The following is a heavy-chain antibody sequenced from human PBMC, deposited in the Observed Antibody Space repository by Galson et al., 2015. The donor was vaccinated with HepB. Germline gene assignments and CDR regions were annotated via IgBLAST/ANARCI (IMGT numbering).Heavy chain of an antibody. Sequence: SETLSLTCTVSGGSISGYSWTWIRQSPRKGLEWIGYIYYRGSTNYNPSLKSRVTISVDTSKNQFSLKLRSVTAADTAVYHCARLYDRGGLWARSDYWGQGILVIVSS. V-gene: IGHV4-59*08. CDR3: ARLYDRGGLWARSDY. CDR1: GGSISGYS. D-gene: IGHD3-22*01. CDR2: IYYRGST. J-gene: IGHJ4*02.